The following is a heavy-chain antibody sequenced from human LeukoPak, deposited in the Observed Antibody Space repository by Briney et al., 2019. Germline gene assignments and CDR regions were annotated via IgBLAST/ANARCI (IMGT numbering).Heavy chain of an antibody. J-gene: IGHJ4*02. V-gene: IGHV5-51*01. Sequence: GESLKISCQGSGYSFTSYWIGWVRQMPGKGLEWMGIIYPGDSDTRYSPSFQGQVTISADKSISTAYLQWSSLKASDTAMHYCARSPIDYDILTGYPFYFDYWGQGTLVTVSS. D-gene: IGHD3-9*01. CDR2: IYPGDSDT. CDR3: ARSPIDYDILTGYPFYFDY. CDR1: GYSFTSYW.